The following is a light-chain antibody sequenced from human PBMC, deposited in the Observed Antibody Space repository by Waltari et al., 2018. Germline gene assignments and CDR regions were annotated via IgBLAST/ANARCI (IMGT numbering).Light chain of an antibody. CDR2: KVS. CDR3: LQNTYWPFI. Sequence: DVVMTQSPLSLPVTLGQPASISCRSSQSLVHSDGNTYLNWFHQRPGQSPRRLIYKVSDRESGVPDRFSGSGSGTDFTLKISRVEAEDVGIYYCLQNTYWPFIFGQGTKLEIK. CDR1: QSLVHSDGNTY. J-gene: IGKJ2*01. V-gene: IGKV2-30*02.